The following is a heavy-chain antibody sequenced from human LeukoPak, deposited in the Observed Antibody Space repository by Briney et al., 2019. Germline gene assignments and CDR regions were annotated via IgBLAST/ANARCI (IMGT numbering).Heavy chain of an antibody. V-gene: IGHV3-23*01. Sequence: VGSLSLSCAASGFTFSSYAMSCVRQAPGKGLEWVSGISGSGGSTYYTDSVKGRFTISRDHSKNTLYLQMNRLRAEDTAVYYCAKGTGVVFGDFDYWGQGTLVTVSS. CDR2: ISGSGGST. CDR1: GFTFSSYA. J-gene: IGHJ4*02. CDR3: AKGTGVVFGDFDY. D-gene: IGHD3-10*01.